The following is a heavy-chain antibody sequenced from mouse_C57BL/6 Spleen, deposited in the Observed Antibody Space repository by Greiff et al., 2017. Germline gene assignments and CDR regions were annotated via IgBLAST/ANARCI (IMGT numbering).Heavy chain of an antibody. Sequence: VQLQQSGPVLVKPGASVKMSCKASGYTFTDYYMNWVKQSHGKSLEWIGVINPYNGGTSYNQKFKGKATLTVDKSSSTAYMELNSLTSEDSAVYYCAREDIYPKYFDYWGQGTTLTVSS. D-gene: IGHD2-1*01. V-gene: IGHV1-19*01. J-gene: IGHJ2*01. CDR2: INPYNGGT. CDR3: AREDIYPKYFDY. CDR1: GYTFTDYY.